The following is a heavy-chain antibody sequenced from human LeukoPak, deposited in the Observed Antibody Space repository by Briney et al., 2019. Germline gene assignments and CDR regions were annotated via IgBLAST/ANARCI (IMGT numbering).Heavy chain of an antibody. D-gene: IGHD6-13*01. J-gene: IGHJ4*02. V-gene: IGHV3-74*01. Sequence: GGSLRLSCAASGFTFSSYWMHWVRHAPGKGLVWVSGINSDGRSTSYADSVKGRFTISRDNAKNTLYLQMNSLRAEDTAVYYWARGSIAFSSSWYVNFWGQGTLVTVSS. CDR1: GFTFSSYW. CDR3: ARGSIAFSSSWYVNF. CDR2: INSDGRST.